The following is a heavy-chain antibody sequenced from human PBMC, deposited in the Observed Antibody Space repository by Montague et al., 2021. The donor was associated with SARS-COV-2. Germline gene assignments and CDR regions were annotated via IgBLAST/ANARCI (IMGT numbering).Heavy chain of an antibody. Sequence: TLRLSCAASGFTFSSYGMHWVRQAPGKGLEYVSAINSNGGSTYHADSVEGRFTISRDNSKNTLYLQMSSLRAEDTAVYYCVTRNCSRTSCYLDYWGQGILVTVSS. J-gene: IGHJ4*02. CDR1: GFTFSSYG. V-gene: IGHV3-64D*09. CDR2: INSNGGST. CDR3: VTRNCSRTSCYLDY. D-gene: IGHD2-2*01.